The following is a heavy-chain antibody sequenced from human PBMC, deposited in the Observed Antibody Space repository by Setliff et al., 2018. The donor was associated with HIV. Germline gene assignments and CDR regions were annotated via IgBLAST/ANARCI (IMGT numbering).Heavy chain of an antibody. CDR3: ARSGESFTTHFDA. V-gene: IGHV1-46*01. CDR1: GYSFTNYY. J-gene: IGHJ3*01. CDR2: INPSSGDT. Sequence: ASVKVSCKASGYSFTNYYIHWVRQAPGQGLEWMGVINPSSGDTLYAQNFQGRVTLTTDTSTATAYLELRSLRSDDTAVYYCARSGESFTTHFDAWGQGTMVTVSS. D-gene: IGHD4-4*01.